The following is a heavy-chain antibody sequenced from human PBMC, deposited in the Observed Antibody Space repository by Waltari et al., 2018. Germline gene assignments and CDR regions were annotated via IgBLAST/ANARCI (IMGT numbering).Heavy chain of an antibody. Sequence: EVHLVESGGGLVQPGGSLRLSCAASGFPFSTYDVHWVRQTKGKRLEWVSAMGAAGDAYYLHSVRGRFTISRDNAKNSFYLQMNSRRADDTAVYFCAALGPDIIWGQGAMVTVSS. CDR2: MGAAGDA. D-gene: IGHD1-26*01. CDR1: GFPFSTYD. CDR3: AALGPDII. J-gene: IGHJ3*02. V-gene: IGHV3-13*01.